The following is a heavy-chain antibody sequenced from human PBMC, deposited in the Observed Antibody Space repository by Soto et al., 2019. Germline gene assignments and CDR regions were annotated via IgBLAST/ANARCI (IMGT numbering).Heavy chain of an antibody. J-gene: IGHJ5*02. V-gene: IGHV1-2*02. CDR3: AEEGQNYYDSSGYYP. CDR2: INPNSGGT. Sequence: ASVKVSCKASGYTFTGYYMHWVRQAPGQGLDWMGWINPNSGGTHYAQKFQGRVTMTRDTSISTAYMELSRLRSDDTAVYYCAEEGQNYYDSSGYYPWGQGTLVTVSS. D-gene: IGHD3-22*01. CDR1: GYTFTGYY.